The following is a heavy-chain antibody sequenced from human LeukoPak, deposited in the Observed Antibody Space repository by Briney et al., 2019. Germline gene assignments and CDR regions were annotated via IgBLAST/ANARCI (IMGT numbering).Heavy chain of an antibody. CDR3: AREPLYYYGSGNYYGMDV. J-gene: IGHJ6*02. Sequence: ASVKVSCKASGYTFTGYYMRWVRQAPGQGLEWMGWINPNSGGTNYAQKFQGRVTMTRDTSISTAYMELSRLRSDDTAVYYCAREPLYYYGSGNYYGMDVWGQGTTVTVSS. CDR1: GYTFTGYY. V-gene: IGHV1-2*02. D-gene: IGHD3-10*01. CDR2: INPNSGGT.